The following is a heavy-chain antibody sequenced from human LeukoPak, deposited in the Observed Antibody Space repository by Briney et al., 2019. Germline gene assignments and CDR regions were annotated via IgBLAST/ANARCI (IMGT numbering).Heavy chain of an antibody. Sequence: MTSETLPLTCTVSGGSINSGTYYWSWIRQPAGKGLEWIGRIYTRGNTNYNPSLKSRVTISVDTSKNQFSLKLSSVTAADTAVYYCARAGNKYSSSRRELDYWGQGTLVTVSS. CDR3: ARAGNKYSSSRRELDY. J-gene: IGHJ4*02. CDR1: GGSINSGTYY. V-gene: IGHV4-61*02. D-gene: IGHD6-6*01. CDR2: IYTRGNT.